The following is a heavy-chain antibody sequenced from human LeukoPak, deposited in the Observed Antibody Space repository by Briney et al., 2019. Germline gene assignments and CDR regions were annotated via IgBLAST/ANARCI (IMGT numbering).Heavy chain of an antibody. V-gene: IGHV4-4*07. J-gene: IGHJ4*02. CDR2: IYTSGGT. CDR1: GGSINGYY. CDR3: ARATGTWATGFDY. D-gene: IGHD5-24*01. Sequence: SETLSLTRTVSGGSINGYYWSWIRQPAGKGLEWIGRIYTSGGTNYTPSLKSRVTMSIDTSKNQFSLNLSSVTAADTAVYYCARATGTWATGFDYWGQGTLVTVSS.